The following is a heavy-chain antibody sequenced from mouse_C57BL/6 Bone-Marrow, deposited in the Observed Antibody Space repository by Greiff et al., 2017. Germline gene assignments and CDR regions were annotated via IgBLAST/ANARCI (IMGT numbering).Heavy chain of an antibody. CDR2: ISSGGDYI. CDR1: GFTFSSYA. V-gene: IGHV5-9-1*02. J-gene: IGHJ3*01. D-gene: IGHD2-1*01. CDR3: TRGRGNYVFAY. Sequence: EVKLMESGEGLVKPGGSLKLSCAASGFTFSSYAMSWVRQTPEKRLEWVAYISSGGDYIYYAATVKGRFTISRDNARNTLYLQMSSLKSEDTAMXYCTRGRGNYVFAYWGQGTLVTVSA.